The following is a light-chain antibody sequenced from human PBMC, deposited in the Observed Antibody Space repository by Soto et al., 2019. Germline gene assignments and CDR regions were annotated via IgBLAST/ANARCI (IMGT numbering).Light chain of an antibody. CDR1: QGISSY. CDR2: AAS. Sequence: DIQLNQSPSFLSASVGDRVTITCRASQGISSYLAWYQQKPGKAPKLLIYAASTLQSGVPSRFSGSGSGTEFTLTISSLQPEDFATYYCQQLNSYPRVTFGPGTKVDIK. J-gene: IGKJ3*01. V-gene: IGKV1-9*01. CDR3: QQLNSYPRVT.